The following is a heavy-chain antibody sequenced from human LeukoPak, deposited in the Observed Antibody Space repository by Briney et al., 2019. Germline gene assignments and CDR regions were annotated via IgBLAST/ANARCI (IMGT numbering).Heavy chain of an antibody. V-gene: IGHV4-59*01. CDR2: IYDSGSS. CDR3: ARRRRSGFDY. CDR1: GGSIFNYY. Sequence: SETLSLTCVVSGGSIFNYYWNWIRQPPGKGLEWIGYIYDSGSSNYNPSLKSRLTISVDTSRNQFSLRLSSVTAADTAVYYCARRRRSGFDYWGQGTLVTVSS. D-gene: IGHD1-26*01. J-gene: IGHJ4*02.